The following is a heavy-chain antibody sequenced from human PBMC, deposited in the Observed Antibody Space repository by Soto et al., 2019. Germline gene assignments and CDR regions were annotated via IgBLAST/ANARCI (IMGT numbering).Heavy chain of an antibody. V-gene: IGHV3-23*01. CDR3: VPGSSGGVGEDR. J-gene: IGHJ5*02. Sequence: PGGSLRLSCVASGFTFAGHAMTWVRQAPGKGLEWVSTISESGATTYYADSVKGRFTISRDNSKNTLFLQLSSLRVEDTALYYCVPGSSGGVGEDRWGQGTLVT. CDR2: ISESGATT. D-gene: IGHD1-26*01. CDR1: GFTFAGHA.